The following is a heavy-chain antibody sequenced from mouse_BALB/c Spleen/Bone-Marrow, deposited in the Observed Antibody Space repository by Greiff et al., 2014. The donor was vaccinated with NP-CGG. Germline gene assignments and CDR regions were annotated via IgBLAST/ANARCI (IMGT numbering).Heavy chain of an antibody. D-gene: IGHD1-1*01. V-gene: IGHV1-67*01. CDR3: ARYGYGSSDYAMDY. CDR2: ISTYSGNT. CDR1: GYTFTDYA. Sequence: QVQLQQSGPELVRPGVSVKISCKGSGYTFTDYAMHWVKQSHAKSLEWIGVISTYSGNTNYNQKFKVKATMTVDKSSSTAYMELARLTSEDSAIYYCARYGYGSSDYAMDYWGQGTSVTGSA. J-gene: IGHJ4*01.